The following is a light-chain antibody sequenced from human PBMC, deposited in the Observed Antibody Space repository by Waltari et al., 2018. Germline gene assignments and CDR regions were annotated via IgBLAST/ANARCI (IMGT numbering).Light chain of an antibody. Sequence: QSALTQPASVSGSPGQSLTIPCTGTSSHVGVYNYVSRYQQHPGKAPKLMIYYVSNRPSGFSNRCSGSKSCNTASLTISGLQAEDEADYYCSSYTSSGTLVVFGGGTKLTVL. V-gene: IGLV2-14*03. J-gene: IGLJ2*01. CDR3: SSYTSSGTLVV. CDR1: SSHVGVYNY. CDR2: YVS.